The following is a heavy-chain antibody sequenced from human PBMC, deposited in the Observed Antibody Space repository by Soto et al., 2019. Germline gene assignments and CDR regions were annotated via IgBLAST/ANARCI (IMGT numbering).Heavy chain of an antibody. CDR3: ARSQGGSSSLDIYYYYYYGMDV. V-gene: IGHV1-69*01. CDR1: GGTFSTYA. Sequence: QVQLVQSGAEVKKPGSSVKVSCKAPGGTFSTYAISWVRQAPGQGLEWMGGVIPIFGTPKYAQKFQGRVTITADESPSTGYMELRSLRSEDTAVYDCARSQGGSSSLDIYYYYYYGMDVWGQGTTVTVSS. CDR2: VIPIFGTP. D-gene: IGHD2-15*01. J-gene: IGHJ6*02.